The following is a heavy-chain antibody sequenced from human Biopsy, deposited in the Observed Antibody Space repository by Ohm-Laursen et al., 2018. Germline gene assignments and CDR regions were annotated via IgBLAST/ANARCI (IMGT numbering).Heavy chain of an antibody. J-gene: IGHJ2*01. V-gene: IGHV4-59*01. D-gene: IGHD3-22*01. CDR3: ARDRGYYSDRTVPGYFDL. CDR1: GDSISSYY. Sequence: GTLSLTCTVPGDSISSYYWSWIRQPPGKGLEWIGYVYYTGSTDYNPSLQSRVTISVDTSKNHFSLRLRSVTPADTAIYYCARDRGYYSDRTVPGYFDLWGRGTLATVSS. CDR2: VYYTGST.